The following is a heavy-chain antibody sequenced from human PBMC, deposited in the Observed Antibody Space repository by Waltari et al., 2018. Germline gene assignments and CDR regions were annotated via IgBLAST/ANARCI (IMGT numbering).Heavy chain of an antibody. J-gene: IGHJ4*02. V-gene: IGHV3-33*01. D-gene: IGHD2-2*01. Sequence: QVQLVESGGGVVQPGRSLRLSCAASGFSFSTYGMHWFRQAPGKGLEWVAFIWSDGSSIHYADFVKGRFTISRDNTRNTLYLQMNSLRVEDTAMYYCVRGRGSSDYWGQGTLVSVSS. CDR1: GFSFSTYG. CDR2: IWSDGSSI. CDR3: VRGRGSSDY.